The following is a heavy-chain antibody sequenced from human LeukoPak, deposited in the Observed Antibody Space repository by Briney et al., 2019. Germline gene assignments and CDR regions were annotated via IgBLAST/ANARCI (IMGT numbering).Heavy chain of an antibody. CDR2: IYYSGST. CDR3: ATQGLYCGGDCAKGAFDI. V-gene: IGHV4-59*01. J-gene: IGHJ3*02. D-gene: IGHD2-21*02. CDR1: GGSISSYY. Sequence: PSETLSLTCTVSGGSISSYYWSWIRQPPGKGLEWIGYIYYSGSTNYNPSLKSRVTISVDTSKNQFSLKLSSVTAADTAVYYCATQGLYCGGDCAKGAFDIWGQGTMVTVSS.